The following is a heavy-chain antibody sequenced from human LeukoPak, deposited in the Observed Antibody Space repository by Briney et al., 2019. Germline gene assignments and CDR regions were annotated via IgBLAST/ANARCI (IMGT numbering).Heavy chain of an antibody. Sequence: GGSLRLSCAASGFTFSSYAMHWVHQAPGKGLEWVAVISYDGSNKYYADSVKGRFTISRDNSKNTLYLQMNSLRAEDTAVYYCARDGVPGGYYPYYFDYWGQGTLVTVSS. CDR3: ARDGVPGGYYPYYFDY. J-gene: IGHJ4*02. D-gene: IGHD3-22*01. CDR2: ISYDGSNK. V-gene: IGHV3-30*04. CDR1: GFTFSSYA.